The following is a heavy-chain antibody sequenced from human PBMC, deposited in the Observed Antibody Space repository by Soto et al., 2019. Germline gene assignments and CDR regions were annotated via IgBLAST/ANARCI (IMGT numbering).Heavy chain of an antibody. Sequence: QLQLQESGSGLVKPSQTLSLTCAVSGGSISSGGYSWSWIRQPPGKGLEWIGYIYHSGSTYYNPSLKSRVTISVDRSTNQFSLKLSSVTAADTAVYYCARGFLYGSGSYKPNYYYYGMDVWGQGTTVTVSS. CDR1: GGSISSGGYS. V-gene: IGHV4-30-2*01. CDR2: IYHSGST. D-gene: IGHD3-10*01. J-gene: IGHJ6*02. CDR3: ARGFLYGSGSYKPNYYYYGMDV.